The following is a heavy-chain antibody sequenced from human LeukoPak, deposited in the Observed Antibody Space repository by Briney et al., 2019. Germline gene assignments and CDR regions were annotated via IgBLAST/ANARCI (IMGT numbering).Heavy chain of an antibody. V-gene: IGHV3-53*01. CDR1: GLTVSSNY. D-gene: IGHD2-8*02. CDR2: IYSGGST. CDR3: ARVSSTGYGVSSGLFY. Sequence: GGSLRLSCAASGLTVSSNYMSWARQAPGKGLEWVSDIYSGGSTYYADSVRGRFTVSRDNAENSLYLQMNSLRAEDTAVYYCARVSSTGYGVSSGLFYWGQGTLVTVSS. J-gene: IGHJ4*02.